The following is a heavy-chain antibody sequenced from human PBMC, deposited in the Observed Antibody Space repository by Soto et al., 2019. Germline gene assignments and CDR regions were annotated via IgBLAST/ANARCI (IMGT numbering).Heavy chain of an antibody. D-gene: IGHD3-22*01. V-gene: IGHV4-4*02. CDR3: ARDLKYYDSSGYYREYYYYGMDV. CDR2: IYHSGST. Sequence: GTLSLTCAVSGGSISSSNWWSWVRQPPGKGLEWIGEIYHSGSTNYNPSLKSRVTISVDKSKNQFSLKLSSVTAADTAVYYCARDLKYYDSSGYYREYYYYGMDVWGQGTTVTVSS. J-gene: IGHJ6*02. CDR1: GGSISSSNW.